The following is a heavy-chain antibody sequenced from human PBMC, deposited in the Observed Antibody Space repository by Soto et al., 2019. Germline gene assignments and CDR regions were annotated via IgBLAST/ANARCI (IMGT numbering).Heavy chain of an antibody. Sequence: SETLSLTCTVSGGSISSSTYYWGWIRQPPGKGLEWIGSIYYSGSTYYNPSLKSRVTMYVDTSKNQFSLRLSSVTAADTAVYYCTYSSSSVASRYYYGMDVWGRGTTVTVSS. J-gene: IGHJ6*02. CDR3: TYSSSSVASRYYYGMDV. CDR1: GGSISSSTYY. CDR2: IYYSGST. V-gene: IGHV4-39*01. D-gene: IGHD6-6*01.